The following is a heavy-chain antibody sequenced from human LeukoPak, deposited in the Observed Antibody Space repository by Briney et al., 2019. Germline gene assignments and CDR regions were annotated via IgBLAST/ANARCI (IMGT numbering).Heavy chain of an antibody. CDR3: ARSGIAARPGEDY. Sequence: GGSLRLSCAASGFSFSSYSMKWVRQAPGKGLEWVSSISSSSNYIYHADSVKGRFTISRDDAQNSLYLQMNSLRAEDTAVYYCARSGIAARPGEDYWGQGTLVTVSS. D-gene: IGHD6-6*01. CDR2: ISSSSNYI. J-gene: IGHJ4*02. CDR1: GFSFSSYS. V-gene: IGHV3-21*01.